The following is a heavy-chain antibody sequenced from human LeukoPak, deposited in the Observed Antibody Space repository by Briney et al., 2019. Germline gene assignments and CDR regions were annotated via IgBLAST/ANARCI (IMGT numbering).Heavy chain of an antibody. CDR1: GGSISSYY. CDR3: ARGPFSSWPRVYVVGAFDI. J-gene: IGHJ3*02. D-gene: IGHD6-13*01. V-gene: IGHV4-59*12. Sequence: SETLSLTCTVSGGSISSYYWSWIRQPPGKGLEWIGYIYYSGSTNYNPSLKSRVTISVDTSKNQFSLKLSSVTAADTAVYYCARGPFSSWPRVYVVGAFDIWGQGTMVTVSP. CDR2: IYYSGST.